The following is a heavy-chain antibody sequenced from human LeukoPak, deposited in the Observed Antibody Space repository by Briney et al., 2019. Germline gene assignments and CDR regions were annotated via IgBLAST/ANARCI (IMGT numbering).Heavy chain of an antibody. D-gene: IGHD3-3*01. J-gene: IGHJ4*02. V-gene: IGHV1-46*01. CDR3: ASSSGYYVVDY. CDR1: GYTFTSYY. CDR2: INPSGGST. Sequence: ASVKVSCKASGYTFTSYYMHWVRPAPGQGLAWMGIINPSGGSTGYAQKFQGRVTMTRDTSTSTVYMDLSSLRSADTAVYYCASSSGYYVVDYWGQGTLVTVSS.